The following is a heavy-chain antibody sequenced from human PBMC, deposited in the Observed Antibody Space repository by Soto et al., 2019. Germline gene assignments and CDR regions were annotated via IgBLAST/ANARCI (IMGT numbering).Heavy chain of an antibody. CDR2: ISAYNGNT. CDR1: GYTFTSYG. V-gene: IGHV1-18*01. D-gene: IGHD2-2*01. Sequence: ASVKVSFKASGYTFTSYGISWVRQAPGQGLEWMGWISAYNGNTNYAQKLQGRVTMTTDTSTSTAYMELRSLRSDDTAVYYCARVRGVPESFYYYYGMDVWGQGTTVTVSS. J-gene: IGHJ6*02. CDR3: ARVRGVPESFYYYYGMDV.